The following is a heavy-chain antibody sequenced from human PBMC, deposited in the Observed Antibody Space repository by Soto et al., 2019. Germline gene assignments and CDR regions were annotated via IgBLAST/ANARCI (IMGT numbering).Heavy chain of an antibody. CDR1: GYNFTNYW. J-gene: IGHJ4*02. Sequence: GESLKISCKGSGYNFTNYWIGRVRQMPGKSLEWVGIIYPGDSDTRYSPSFQGQVTLSTDKSINPPYLPWNRLKASDTALDYCARFLVTPYFFDFGGRGPLFPVS. D-gene: IGHD2-21*02. CDR3: ARFLVTPYFFDF. CDR2: IYPGDSDT. V-gene: IGHV5-51*01.